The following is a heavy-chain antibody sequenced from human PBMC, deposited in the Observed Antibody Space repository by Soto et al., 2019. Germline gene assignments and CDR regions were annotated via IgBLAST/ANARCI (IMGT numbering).Heavy chain of an antibody. CDR3: AMHLISYGAGSRGPFDS. CDR2: VYSSGSP. V-gene: IGHV4-39*01. D-gene: IGHD3-10*01. J-gene: IGHJ4*02. Sequence: QVQLRESGPGLVKPSETLSLTCTVSGDSLDSGAYYWAWIRQAPGKGLQWMGSVYSSGSPYASPSLRRRVSSSVDRSADLFSLKLTSVTAAATAVYYCAMHLISYGAGSRGPFDSWGPGTRVSVSS. CDR1: GDSLDSGAYY.